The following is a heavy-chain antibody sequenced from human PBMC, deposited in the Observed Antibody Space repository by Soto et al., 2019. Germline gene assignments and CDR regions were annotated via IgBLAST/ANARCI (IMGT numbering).Heavy chain of an antibody. CDR3: ARHLTSSGWYGYYFDY. CDR1: GYSFTSYW. V-gene: IGHV5-51*01. CDR2: IYPGDSDT. D-gene: IGHD6-19*01. Sequence: CKGSGYSFTSYWIGWVRQMPGKGLEWMGIIYPGDSDTRYSPSFQGQVTISADKSISTAYLQWSSLKASDTAMYYCARHLTSSGWYGYYFDYWGQGTLVTVSS. J-gene: IGHJ4*02.